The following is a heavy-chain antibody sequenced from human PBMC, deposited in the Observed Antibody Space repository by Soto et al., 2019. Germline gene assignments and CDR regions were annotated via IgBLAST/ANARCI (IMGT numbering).Heavy chain of an antibody. V-gene: IGHV1-18*01. CDR1: GGTFSSYA. D-gene: IGHD3-10*01. J-gene: IGHJ6*02. Sequence: ASVKVSCKASGGTFSSYAISWVRQAPGQGLEWMGWISAYNGNTNYAQKLQGRVTMTTDTSTSTAYMELRSLRSDDTAVYYCAGFSGNYYYYGMDVWGQGTTVTVSS. CDR3: AGFSGNYYYYGMDV. CDR2: ISAYNGNT.